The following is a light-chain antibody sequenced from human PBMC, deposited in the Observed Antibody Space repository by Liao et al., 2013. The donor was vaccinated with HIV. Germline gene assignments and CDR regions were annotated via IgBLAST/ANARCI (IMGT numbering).Light chain of an antibody. CDR2: KDR. J-gene: IGLJ2*01. CDR3: YSVADNLMV. Sequence: SYELTQPSSVSVSPGQTARITCSGDVLAKKFARWFQQKPGQAPVVVIYKDRERPSGIPERFSGSTSGTTVTLTISGAQVEDEADYYCYSVADNLMVFGGGTKLTVL. V-gene: IGLV3-27*01. CDR1: VLAKKF.